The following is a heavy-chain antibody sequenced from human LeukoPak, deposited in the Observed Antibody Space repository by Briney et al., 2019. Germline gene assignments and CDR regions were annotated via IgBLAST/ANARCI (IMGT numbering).Heavy chain of an antibody. J-gene: IGHJ5*02. D-gene: IGHD3-10*01. CDR3: ARQVRYRGSGSCDQRRRKFDP. CDR1: GYSFTSYW. CDR2: IYPGDSDT. V-gene: IGHV5-51*01. Sequence: GESLKISCKGSGYSFTSYWIGWVRQMPGKGLEWMGIIYPGDSDTRYSPSFQGQVTISADKSISTAYLQWSSLKASDTAMYYCARQVRYRGSGSCDQRRRKFDPWGQGTLVTVSS.